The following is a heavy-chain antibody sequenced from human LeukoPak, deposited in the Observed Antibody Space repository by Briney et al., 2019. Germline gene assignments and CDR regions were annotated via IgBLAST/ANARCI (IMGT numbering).Heavy chain of an antibody. CDR1: GYTFTSYA. D-gene: IGHD1-26*01. CDR3: ARDSGSGNNDY. V-gene: IGHV1-3*01. J-gene: IGHJ4*02. Sequence: ASVKVSCKASGYTFTSYAIHWVRQAPGQRLEWTGWISAGNGSTKYSQNFQGRVTFISNTSATTAFMELSSLRSEDAAVYYCARDSGSGNNDYWGQGTLVTVSS. CDR2: ISAGNGST.